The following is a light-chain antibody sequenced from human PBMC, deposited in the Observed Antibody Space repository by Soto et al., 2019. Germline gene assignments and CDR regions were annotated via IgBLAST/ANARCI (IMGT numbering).Light chain of an antibody. V-gene: IGKV3-15*01. CDR3: QQYTNWPYT. J-gene: IGKJ2*01. Sequence: EVVRTKYPATLSVSPGERASLSCRASQSVGSNLAWYQQTAGQAPRLLIYGASTRATGIPARFSGSGSGTEFTLTISSLQSEDFAVYSCQQYTNWPYTFGQGTKLEIK. CDR1: QSVGSN. CDR2: GAS.